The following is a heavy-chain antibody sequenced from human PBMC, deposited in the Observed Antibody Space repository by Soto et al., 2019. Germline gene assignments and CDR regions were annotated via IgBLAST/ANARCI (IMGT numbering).Heavy chain of an antibody. J-gene: IGHJ6*02. D-gene: IGHD4-17*01. V-gene: IGHV5-51*01. CDR2: IYPGDSDT. CDR3: AAHRDYGGEHWSYYGMDV. CDR1: GYSFTSYW. Sequence: GESLKISCKGSGYSFTSYWIGWVRQMPGKGLEWMGIIYPGDSDTRYSPSFQGQVTISADKSISTAYLQWSSLKASDTAMYYCAAHRDYGGEHWSYYGMDVWGQGTTVTVSS.